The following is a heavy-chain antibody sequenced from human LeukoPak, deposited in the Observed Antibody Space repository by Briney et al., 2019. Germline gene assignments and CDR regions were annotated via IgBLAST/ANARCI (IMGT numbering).Heavy chain of an antibody. V-gene: IGHV1-2*02. CDR2: INPHSGDT. D-gene: IGHD2-2*02. CDR1: GYSFTGYY. J-gene: IGHJ4*02. CDR3: ARSGLRYPYDH. Sequence: ASVKVSCKASGYSFTGYYMHWVRQAPGQGLEWMGWINPHSGDTNDAQKLQGRVTLTRDTSISTAYMELSRLRSGDTAIYYCARSGLRYPYDHWGQGTLVTVSS.